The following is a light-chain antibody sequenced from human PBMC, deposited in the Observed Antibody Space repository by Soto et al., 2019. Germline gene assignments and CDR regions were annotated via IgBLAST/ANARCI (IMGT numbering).Light chain of an antibody. J-gene: IGKJ5*01. Sequence: ELALAKSATTLSQSPWDRATFAGRASQSVNSYLAWYQQKPGQAPKLLIYDASNWATGVPARFSGSGSGTDFTLTISSLEPEDFAVYYCQQHKNYSLTFGQGTRLEIK. CDR2: DAS. V-gene: IGKV3-11*01. CDR3: QQHKNYSLT. CDR1: QSVNSY.